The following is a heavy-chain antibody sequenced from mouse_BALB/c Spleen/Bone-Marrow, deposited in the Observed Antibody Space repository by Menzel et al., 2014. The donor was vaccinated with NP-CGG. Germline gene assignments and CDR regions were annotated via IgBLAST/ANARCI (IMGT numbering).Heavy chain of an antibody. V-gene: IGHV1-7*01. J-gene: IGHJ1*01. CDR1: GYTFTSYW. CDR2: INPSTGYT. Sequence: QVQLQQSGAELAKPGASVKTSCKASGYTFTSYWMHWVKQRPGQGLEWIGYINPSTGYTEYNQKFKDKATLTADKSSSTAYMQLSSLTSEDSAVYYCARDWYFDVWGAGTTVTVSS. CDR3: ARDWYFDV.